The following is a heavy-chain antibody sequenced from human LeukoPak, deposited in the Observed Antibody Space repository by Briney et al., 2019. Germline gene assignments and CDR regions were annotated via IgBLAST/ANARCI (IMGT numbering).Heavy chain of an antibody. CDR2: IYYSGST. CDR1: GGSISSYY. CDR3: ARRGDGGYFDY. V-gene: IGHV4-59*12. D-gene: IGHD4-23*01. Sequence: SETLSLTCTVSGGSISSYYWSWIRQPPGKGLEWIGYIYYSGSTNYNPSLKSRVTISVDTSKNQFSLKLSSVTAADTAVYYCARRGDGGYFDYWGQGTLVTVSS. J-gene: IGHJ4*02.